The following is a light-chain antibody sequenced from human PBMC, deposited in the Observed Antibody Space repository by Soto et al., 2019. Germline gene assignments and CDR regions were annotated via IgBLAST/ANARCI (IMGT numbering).Light chain of an antibody. V-gene: IGKV1-33*01. Sequence: DIQMTQSPSSLSASVGDRVTITCQASQDIRKFLNWYQQKPGKAPKLLINDATNLETGVPARFSGSGTGTDFTLTISSLEPEDFAVYYCQQRSNWPSWTFGQGTKVEIK. J-gene: IGKJ1*01. CDR3: QQRSNWPSWT. CDR1: QDIRKF. CDR2: DAT.